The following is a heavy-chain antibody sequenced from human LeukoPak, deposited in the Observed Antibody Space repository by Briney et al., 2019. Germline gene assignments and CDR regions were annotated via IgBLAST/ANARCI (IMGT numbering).Heavy chain of an antibody. CDR2: ISWNSGSI. CDR1: GFTFDDYA. CDR3: AKNIGIAAAGTSYDDAFDI. J-gene: IGHJ3*02. D-gene: IGHD6-13*01. Sequence: AGGSLRLSCAASGFTFDDYAMHWVRHAPGKGLEWVSGISWNSGSIGYADSVKGRFTISRDNAKNSLYLQMNSLRAEDTALYYCAKNIGIAAAGTSYDDAFDIWGQGTMVTVSS. V-gene: IGHV3-9*01.